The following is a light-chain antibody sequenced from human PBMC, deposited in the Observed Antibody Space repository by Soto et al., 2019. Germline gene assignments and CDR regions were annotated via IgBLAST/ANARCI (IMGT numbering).Light chain of an antibody. J-gene: IGLJ1*01. CDR1: SSDGGGYNY. CDR3: TSYAGSSSFV. Sequence: QSVLTQPPSASGSPGQPVTISCAGTSSDGGGYNYVSWYQQHPGKAPKLVIFEVNKRPSGVPDRFSGSKSGNTASLTVCGLRSEDEADYYCTSYAGSSSFVFRTATTVTV. CDR2: EVN. V-gene: IGLV2-8*01.